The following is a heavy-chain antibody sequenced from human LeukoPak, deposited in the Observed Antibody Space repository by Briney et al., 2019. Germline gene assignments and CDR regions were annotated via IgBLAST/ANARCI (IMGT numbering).Heavy chain of an antibody. CDR3: ATELRWKEY. CDR2: MNPNSGNT. J-gene: IGHJ4*02. V-gene: IGHV1-8*02. CDR1: GYTFTSYY. Sequence: GASVKVSCKASGYTFTSYYMHWVRQATGQGLEWMGWMNPNSGNTGYAQKFQGRVTMTSNTSIDTAYMELSSLRSEDTAVYYCATELRWKEYWGQGTLVTVSS. D-gene: IGHD4-23*01.